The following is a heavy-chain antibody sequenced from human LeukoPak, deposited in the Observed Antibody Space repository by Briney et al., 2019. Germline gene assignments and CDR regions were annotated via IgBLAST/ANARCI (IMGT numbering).Heavy chain of an antibody. CDR3: ARIVRCGGRIAGEGPNGFDF. J-gene: IGHJ3*01. V-gene: IGHV2-70*01. CDR2: IDWDDDK. D-gene: IGHD6-13*01. CDR1: GFSLKTKAMC. Sequence: SGPTLVNPTQTLTLTCTFSGFSLKTKAMCVNWIRQPPGKALEWLALIDWDDDKYYSTSLKTRLTISKDTSKNQVVLTMTNMDPVDTGTYYCARIVRCGGRIAGEGPNGFDFWGQGTTVTVSS.